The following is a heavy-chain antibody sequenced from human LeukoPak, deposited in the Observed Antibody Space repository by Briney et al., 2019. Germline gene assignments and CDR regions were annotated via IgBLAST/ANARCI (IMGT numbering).Heavy chain of an antibody. V-gene: IGHV4-30-4*08. D-gene: IGHD6-6*01. J-gene: IGHJ4*02. CDR1: GGSISSGDYY. CDR3: ARSRAARVDY. Sequence: PSQTLSLTCTVSGGSISSGDYYWSWIRQPPGKGLEWIGEINHSGSTNYNPSLKSRVTISVDTSKNQFSLKLSSVTAADTAVYYCARSRAARVDYRGQGTLVTVSS. CDR2: INHSGST.